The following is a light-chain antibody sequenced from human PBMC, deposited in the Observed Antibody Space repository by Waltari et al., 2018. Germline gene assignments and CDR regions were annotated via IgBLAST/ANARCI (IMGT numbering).Light chain of an antibody. CDR1: QGVNVY. V-gene: IGKV1-9*01. J-gene: IGKJ1*01. Sequence: IQLTQSPSSLSASVGDRVTITCRASQGVNVYLAWYQQKPGKAPKLLIYAASTFQRGVSSRVCGSGSGTDFTLTINSLQPEDIATYYCQQFNASPRTFGQGTNVEIK. CDR3: QQFNASPRT. CDR2: AAS.